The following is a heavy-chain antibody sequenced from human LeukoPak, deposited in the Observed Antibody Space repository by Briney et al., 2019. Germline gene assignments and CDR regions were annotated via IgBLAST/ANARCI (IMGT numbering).Heavy chain of an antibody. CDR1: GYTFTDYY. J-gene: IGHJ4*02. CDR3: ARNLYDSSGSAFDY. Sequence: ASVKVSCKASGYTFTDYYMHWVRQAPGQGLEWMGWVDPNSGDTNYAQKFQGRVSMTRDTSISTAYMELSRLRSDDTAVYYCARNLYDSSGSAFDYWGQGTLVTVSS. D-gene: IGHD3-22*01. V-gene: IGHV1-2*02. CDR2: VDPNSGDT.